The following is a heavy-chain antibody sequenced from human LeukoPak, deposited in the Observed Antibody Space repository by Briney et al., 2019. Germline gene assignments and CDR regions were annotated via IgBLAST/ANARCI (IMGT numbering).Heavy chain of an antibody. CDR1: GGSISSGDYY. V-gene: IGHV4-30-2*01. Sequence: SETLSLTRTVSGGSISSGDYYWSWIRQPPGKGLEWIGYIYHSGSTYYNPSLKSRVTISVDRSKNQFSLKLSSVTAADTAVYYCARGGSSSWPDAFDFWGQGTMVTVSS. J-gene: IGHJ3*01. D-gene: IGHD6-13*01. CDR2: IYHSGST. CDR3: ARGGSSSWPDAFDF.